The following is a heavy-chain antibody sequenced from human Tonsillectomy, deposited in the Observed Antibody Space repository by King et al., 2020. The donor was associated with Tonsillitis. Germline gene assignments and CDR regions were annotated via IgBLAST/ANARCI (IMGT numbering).Heavy chain of an antibody. D-gene: IGHD3-9*01. CDR3: ARTYYDILTGYAHYYYMDV. CDR2: ISSSSSYI. Sequence: QLVKSGGGLVKPGGSLRLSCAASGFTFSSYSMNWVRQAPGKGLEWVSSISSSSSYIYYADSVKGRFTISRDNAKNSLYLQRNSLRAEDTAVYYCARTYYDILTGYAHYYYMDVWGNGTTVTVSS. CDR1: GFTFSSYS. J-gene: IGHJ6*03. V-gene: IGHV3-21*01.